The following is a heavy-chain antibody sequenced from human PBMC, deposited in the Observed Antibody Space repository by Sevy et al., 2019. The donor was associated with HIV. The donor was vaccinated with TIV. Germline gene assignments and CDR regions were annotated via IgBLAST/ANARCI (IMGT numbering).Heavy chain of an antibody. CDR3: CRSRSSQLIDY. CDR1: GFTFSDSP. V-gene: IGHV3-73*01. J-gene: IGHJ4*02. CDR2: IRTTLNSYET. Sequence: GGSLRLSCAASGFTFSDSPIHWVRQTSRQGLEWLGRIRTTLNSYETTYAASLGGRFTISRDDSKITAYLQMSSLKIEDTAVYYCCRSRSSQLIDYWGQGTLVTVSS. D-gene: IGHD1-1*01.